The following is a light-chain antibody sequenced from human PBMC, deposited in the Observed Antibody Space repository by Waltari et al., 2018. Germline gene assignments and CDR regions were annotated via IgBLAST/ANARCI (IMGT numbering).Light chain of an antibody. Sequence: QSALTQPASVSGSPGQSITISCTGTSSDGGGYNYVSWLQQHPGSAPKLILYEVSHRPSGVSGRFSGSKSANTASLTISGLQTEDEADYYCTSFTGAASWVFGAGTKVTV. CDR3: TSFTGAASWV. V-gene: IGLV2-14*01. J-gene: IGLJ3*02. CDR2: EVS. CDR1: SSDGGGYNY.